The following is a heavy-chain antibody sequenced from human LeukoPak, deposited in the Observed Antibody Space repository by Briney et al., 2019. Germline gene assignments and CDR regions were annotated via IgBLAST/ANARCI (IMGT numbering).Heavy chain of an antibody. CDR2: INHSGST. J-gene: IGHJ4*02. D-gene: IGHD3-9*01. CDR1: GGSFSGYY. Sequence: PSETLSLTCAVYGGSFSGYYWSWIRQPPGKGLEWIGEINHSGSTNYNPSLKGRVTISVDTSKNQFSLKLSSVTAADTAVYYCARVVPLNYDILTGFDYWGQGTLVTVSS. CDR3: ARVVPLNYDILTGFDY. V-gene: IGHV4-34*01.